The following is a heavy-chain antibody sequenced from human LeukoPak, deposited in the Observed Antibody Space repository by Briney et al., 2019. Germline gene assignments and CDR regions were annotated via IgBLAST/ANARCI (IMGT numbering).Heavy chain of an antibody. Sequence: SETLSLTCTVSGASISRYYWNWIRQPPGKGLEWIGNVDNSGSTNYNPSLKSQVTTSLDASKNQFSLKLTSVTTADTAVYYCARGSSYTSTSYFFDYWGQGTLVTVSS. CDR1: GASISRYY. J-gene: IGHJ4*02. CDR2: VDNSGST. V-gene: IGHV4-59*01. D-gene: IGHD6-13*01. CDR3: ARGSSYTSTSYFFDY.